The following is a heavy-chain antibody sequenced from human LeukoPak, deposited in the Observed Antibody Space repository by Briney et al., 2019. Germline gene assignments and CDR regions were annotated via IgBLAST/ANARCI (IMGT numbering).Heavy chain of an antibody. Sequence: SETLSLTCAVYGGSFSGYYWSWIRQPPGKGLEWIGEINHSGSTNYNPSLKSRVTISVDTSKNQFSLKLSSVTAADTAVYYCERGSGIWGSYRSHRFDPWGQGTLVTVSS. CDR1: GGSFSGYY. J-gene: IGHJ5*02. CDR3: ERGSGIWGSYRSHRFDP. D-gene: IGHD3-16*02. V-gene: IGHV4-34*01. CDR2: INHSGST.